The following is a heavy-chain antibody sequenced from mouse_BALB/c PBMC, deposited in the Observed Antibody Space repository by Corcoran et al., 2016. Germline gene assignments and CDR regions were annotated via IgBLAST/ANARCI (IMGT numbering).Heavy chain of an antibody. D-gene: IGHD2-14*01. V-gene: IGHV1-18*01. CDR2: INPYNGGT. J-gene: IGHJ4*01. CDR3: ARPYYRYGYYAMDY. Sequence: EVQLQQSGPELVKPGASMKISCKASGYSFTGYTMNWVKQSHGKNLERIGLINPYNGGTSYNQKFKGKATLTVDKSSSTAYMELLSLTSEDSAVYYCARPYYRYGYYAMDYWGQGTSVTVSS. CDR1: GYSFTGYT.